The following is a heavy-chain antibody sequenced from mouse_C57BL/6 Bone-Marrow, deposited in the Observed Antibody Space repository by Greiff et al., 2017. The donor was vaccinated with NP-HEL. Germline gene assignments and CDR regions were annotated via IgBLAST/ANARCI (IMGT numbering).Heavy chain of an antibody. J-gene: IGHJ4*01. Sequence: VNLVESGAELARPGASVKLSCKASGYTFTSYGISWVKQRTGQGLEWIGEIYPRSGNTYYNEKFKGKATLTADKSSSTAYMELRSLTSEDSAVYFCARSNWEGAMDYWGQGTSVTVSS. CDR2: IYPRSGNT. V-gene: IGHV1-81*01. CDR3: ARSNWEGAMDY. CDR1: GYTFTSYG. D-gene: IGHD4-1*01.